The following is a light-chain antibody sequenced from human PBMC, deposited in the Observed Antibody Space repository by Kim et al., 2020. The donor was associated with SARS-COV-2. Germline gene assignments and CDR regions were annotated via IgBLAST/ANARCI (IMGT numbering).Light chain of an antibody. CDR1: SGHSSNV. CDR2: LNSDGSH. Sequence: QPVLTQSPSASASLGASVKLTCTLSSGHSSNVIAWHQQQPEKGPRYLMKLNSDGSHTKGDGIPDRFSGSSSGAERYLTISSLQSEDEADYYCQTWGTGTVVFGGGTQLTVL. V-gene: IGLV4-69*01. CDR3: QTWGTGTVV. J-gene: IGLJ2*01.